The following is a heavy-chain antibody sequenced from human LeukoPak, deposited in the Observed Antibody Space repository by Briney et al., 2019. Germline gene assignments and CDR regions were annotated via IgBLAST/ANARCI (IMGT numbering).Heavy chain of an antibody. J-gene: IGHJ4*02. V-gene: IGHV3-30*18. Sequence: PGGSLRLSCAASGFTFSSYGMHWVRQAPGKGLEWVSVISNDGSNKYYADSVKGRFTISRDNSKNSLYLQMNSLRAEDTAVYYCAKDKGDDYGSFDYWGQGTLVTVSS. CDR2: ISNDGSNK. CDR1: GFTFSSYG. CDR3: AKDKGDDYGSFDY. D-gene: IGHD3-10*01.